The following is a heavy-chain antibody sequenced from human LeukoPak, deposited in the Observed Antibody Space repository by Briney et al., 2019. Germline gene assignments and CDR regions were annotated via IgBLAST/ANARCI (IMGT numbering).Heavy chain of an antibody. CDR2: IYHSGST. J-gene: IGHJ4*02. Sequence: SETLSLTCAVSGYSISSGYYWGWLRQPPGKGLDWIGSIYHSGSTYYNPSLKSRVTILVDTYKNQFSLKLSAVTAADAAVYYCARGGLTDHFDHWRQGTRVSVS. CDR1: GYSISSGYY. V-gene: IGHV4-38-2*01. D-gene: IGHD4/OR15-4a*01. CDR3: ARGGLTDHFDH.